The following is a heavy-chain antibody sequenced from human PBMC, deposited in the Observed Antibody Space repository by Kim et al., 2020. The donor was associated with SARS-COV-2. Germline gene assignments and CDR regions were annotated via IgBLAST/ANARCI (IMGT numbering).Heavy chain of an antibody. CDR3: ARGHFDTIFGVLISLDAFDI. CDR1: GYTFTSYA. CDR2: INTNTGNP. J-gene: IGHJ3*02. V-gene: IGHV7-4-1*02. Sequence: ASVKVSCKASGYTFTSYAMNWVLQAPGQGLEWMGWINTNTGNPTYAQGFTGRFVFSLDTSVSTAYLQISSLKAEDTAVYYCARGHFDTIFGVLISLDAFDIWGQGTMVTVSS. D-gene: IGHD3-3*01.